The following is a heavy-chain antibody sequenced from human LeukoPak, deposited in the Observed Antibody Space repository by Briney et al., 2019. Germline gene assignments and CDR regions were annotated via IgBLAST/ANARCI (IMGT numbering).Heavy chain of an antibody. CDR2: INPNSGGT. D-gene: IGHD5-12*01. Sequence: ASVKVSCKASGYTFTGYYMHWVRQAPGQGLEWMGWINPNSGGTNYAQKFQGRVTMTRDTSINTAYMELSRLRSDDTAVYYCAPGSDSGYYRVGTYFDYWGQGTLVTVSS. CDR1: GYTFTGYY. CDR3: APGSDSGYYRVGTYFDY. J-gene: IGHJ4*02. V-gene: IGHV1-2*02.